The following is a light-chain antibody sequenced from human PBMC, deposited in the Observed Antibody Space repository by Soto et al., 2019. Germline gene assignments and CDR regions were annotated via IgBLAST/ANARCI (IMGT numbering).Light chain of an antibody. J-gene: IGKJ5*01. V-gene: IGKV1D-16*01. CDR3: QQYSSYPRT. CDR1: QGISTF. CDR2: TAS. Sequence: DIQLTQSPSSLSASVGDRVTITCRASQGISTFLAWYQQTPGKAPKSLIKTASTLQSGVPSRFSGSGSETDFTLTISSLQPEDFATYYCQQYSSYPRTFGQGTRLEVK.